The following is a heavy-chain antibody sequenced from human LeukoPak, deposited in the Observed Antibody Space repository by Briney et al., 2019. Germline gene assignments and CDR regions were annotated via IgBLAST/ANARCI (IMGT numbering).Heavy chain of an antibody. Sequence: SETLSLTCTVSGGSISTYYWNWIRQPPGKGLEWVGYIYYSGRTNYNPSLKSRVSISIDTSKNQFSLKLSSVAAADTAFYYCARSDLYGDYPPGNYWGQGTLVAVSS. V-gene: IGHV4-59*01. CDR1: GGSISTYY. CDR2: IYYSGRT. CDR3: ARSDLYGDYPPGNY. J-gene: IGHJ4*02. D-gene: IGHD4-17*01.